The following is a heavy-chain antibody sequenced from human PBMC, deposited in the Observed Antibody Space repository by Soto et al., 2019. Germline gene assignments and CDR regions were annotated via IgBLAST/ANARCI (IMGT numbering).Heavy chain of an antibody. J-gene: IGHJ4*02. D-gene: IGHD2-15*01. CDR2: IYSGGST. CDR3: ATAKLLLPWLFDY. Sequence: EVQLVESGGGLVQPGGSLRLSCAASGFTVSSNYMSWVRQAPGKGLEWVSVIYSGGSTYYADSVKSRFIISRDDSKNTLFLQMNSLRAEDTAVYYCATAKLLLPWLFDYWGQGTLVTVSS. CDR1: GFTVSSNY. V-gene: IGHV3-66*01.